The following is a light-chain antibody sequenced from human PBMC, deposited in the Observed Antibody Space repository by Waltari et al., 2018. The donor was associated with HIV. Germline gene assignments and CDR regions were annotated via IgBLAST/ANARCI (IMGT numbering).Light chain of an antibody. V-gene: IGLV2-11*01. Sequence: QSALTQSRSVSGSPGQSITISCNGTSKDVGAYNYVSWYQQHPGRAPKLLIYDLNRRPSGVPDRFSGSKSGNTASLSISGLQAEDEADYYCCSSAGRDIFVFGTGTKVTVL. CDR2: DLN. J-gene: IGLJ1*01. CDR1: SKDVGAYNY. CDR3: CSSAGRDIFV.